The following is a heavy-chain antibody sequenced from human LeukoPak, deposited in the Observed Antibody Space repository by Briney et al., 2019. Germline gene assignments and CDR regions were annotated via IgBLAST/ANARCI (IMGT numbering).Heavy chain of an antibody. CDR1: GDSITSGSYC. Sequence: SETLSLTCTVSGDSITSGSYCWGWIRQTPGKGLEWIGNIYSDGDTSFNPSLKSRITMSVDTSKNQFSLKLNSVTAADTAVYFCARDSGFWLYWGQGTLVSVSS. J-gene: IGHJ4*02. V-gene: IGHV4-39*07. D-gene: IGHD3-22*01. CDR2: IYSDGDT. CDR3: ARDSGFWLY.